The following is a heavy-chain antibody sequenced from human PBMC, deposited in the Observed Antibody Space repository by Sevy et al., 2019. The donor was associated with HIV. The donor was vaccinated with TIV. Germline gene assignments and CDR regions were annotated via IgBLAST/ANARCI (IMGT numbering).Heavy chain of an antibody. CDR2: VGPAGDT. CDR3: TRSGGYSDYGMDV. V-gene: IGHV3-13*01. Sequence: GGSLRLSCAASGFTFITYDMHWVRHVPGKGLEWVSGVGPAGDTFYPGSVKGRFTISRENAKNSLYLQMNDLRAGDTAVYYCTRSGGYSDYGMDVWGQGTTVTVS. CDR1: GFTFITYD. D-gene: IGHD5-12*01. J-gene: IGHJ6*02.